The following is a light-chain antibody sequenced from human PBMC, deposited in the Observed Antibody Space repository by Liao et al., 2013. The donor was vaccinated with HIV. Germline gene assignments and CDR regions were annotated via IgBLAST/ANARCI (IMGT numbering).Light chain of an antibody. J-gene: IGLJ2*01. CDR2: QDN. V-gene: IGLV3-1*01. CDR3: QAWDSSTAV. CDR1: KLGDEY. Sequence: SYELTQPPSVSVSPGQTAIFTCSGDKLGDEYASWYQQKPGQSPVVVIYQDNKRPSGIPERFSGSSSGNTATLTISETQPMDEADYYCQAWDSSTAVFGGGTKLTVL.